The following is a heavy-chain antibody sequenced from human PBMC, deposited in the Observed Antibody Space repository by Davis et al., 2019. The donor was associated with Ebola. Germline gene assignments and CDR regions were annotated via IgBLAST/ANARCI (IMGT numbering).Heavy chain of an antibody. Sequence: GESLKISCAASGFTFSDYYMSWIRQAPGKGLEWVSYISSSGSTIYYADSVKGRFTISRDNAKNSLYLQMNSLRAEDTAVYYCARDPVGEMATIIQYWYFDLWGRGTLVTVSS. J-gene: IGHJ2*01. CDR3: ARDPVGEMATIIQYWYFDL. CDR2: ISSSGSTI. D-gene: IGHD5-24*01. V-gene: IGHV3-11*04. CDR1: GFTFSDYY.